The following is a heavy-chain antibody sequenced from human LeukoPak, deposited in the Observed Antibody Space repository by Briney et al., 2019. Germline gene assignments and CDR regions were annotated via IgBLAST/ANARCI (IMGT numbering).Heavy chain of an antibody. CDR2: LYNGGNT. D-gene: IGHD2-15*01. CDR3: ARDSVVRI. J-gene: IGHJ3*02. Sequence: GGSLRLSCAVSGFTVSSNYMSWVRLAPGKGLEWVSVLYNGGNTYYADSVKGRFTVSRDNSKNTLYLQMNSLRAEDTAVYYCARDSVVRIWGQGTMVTVSS. CDR1: GFTVSSNY. V-gene: IGHV3-53*01.